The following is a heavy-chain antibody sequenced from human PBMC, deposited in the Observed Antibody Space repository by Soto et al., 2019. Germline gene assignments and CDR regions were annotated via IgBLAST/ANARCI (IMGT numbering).Heavy chain of an antibody. Sequence: GSLRLSCAASGFTFDDYTMHWVLQAPWKGLEWVSLISWDGGSTYYADSVKGRFTISRDNSKNSLYLQMNSLRTEDTALYYCAKDKRRVVVVAAGPPSYGMDVWGQGTTVTVSS. D-gene: IGHD2-15*01. CDR3: AKDKRRVVVVAAGPPSYGMDV. J-gene: IGHJ6*02. V-gene: IGHV3-43*01. CDR2: ISWDGGST. CDR1: GFTFDDYT.